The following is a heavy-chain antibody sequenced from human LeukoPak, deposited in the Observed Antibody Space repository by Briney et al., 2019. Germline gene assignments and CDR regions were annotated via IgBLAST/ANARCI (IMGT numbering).Heavy chain of an antibody. V-gene: IGHV6-1*01. J-gene: IGHJ5*02. Sequence: PSQTLSLTCAISGDSVSSNSAAWNWIRQSPSRGLEWLGRTYYRSKWYNDHAVSVKSRITINPDTSKNQFSLQLNSVTPEDTAVYYCARETSVLLWFGELFANWFDPWGQGTLVTVSS. CDR3: ARETSVLLWFGELFANWFDP. CDR2: TYYRSKWYN. CDR1: GDSVSSNSAA. D-gene: IGHD3-10*01.